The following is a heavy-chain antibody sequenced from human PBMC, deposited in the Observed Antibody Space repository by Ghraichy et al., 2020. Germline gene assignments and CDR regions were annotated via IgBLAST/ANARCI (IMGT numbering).Heavy chain of an antibody. CDR1: GGSISSSTDY. D-gene: IGHD6-6*01. V-gene: IGHV4-39*01. J-gene: IGHJ4*02. Sequence: SETLSLTCTVSGGSISSSTDYWGWIRQTPGKGLEWIGSIHNGGSSYYNPPLKSRVTISVDTSKNQFSLKLRSVSAADTAVYYCAKFGSIGARPPSEFWGQGTLVTVSS. CDR2: IHNGGSS. CDR3: AKFGSIGARPPSEF.